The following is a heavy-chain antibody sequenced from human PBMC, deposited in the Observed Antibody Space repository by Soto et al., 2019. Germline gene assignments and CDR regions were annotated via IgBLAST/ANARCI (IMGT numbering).Heavy chain of an antibody. CDR2: IYYSGST. V-gene: IGHV4-31*03. J-gene: IGHJ4*02. CDR1: GGSISSGGYY. CDR3: ATGGWLRHNDN. D-gene: IGHD5-12*01. Sequence: SETLSLTCTVSGGSISSGGYYWSWIRQHPGKGLEWIGYIYYSGSTYYNPSLKSRVTISVDTSKNQFSLKLSSVTAADTAVYYCATGGWLRHNDNWGQGTLVTVSS.